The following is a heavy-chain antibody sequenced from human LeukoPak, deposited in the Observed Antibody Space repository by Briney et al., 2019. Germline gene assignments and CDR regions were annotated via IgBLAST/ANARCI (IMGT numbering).Heavy chain of an antibody. CDR1: GFTFSSYE. D-gene: IGHD2-15*01. V-gene: IGHV3-48*03. CDR3: AKDRISEETYNWFDP. J-gene: IGHJ5*02. CDR2: ISGSGSAK. Sequence: GGSLRLSCAASGFTFSSYEMNWVCQAPGKGLEWVSCISGSGSAKYYADSVKGRFTISRDNAKNSLFLQMNSLRAEDTAVYYCAKDRISEETYNWFDPWGQGTLVTVSS.